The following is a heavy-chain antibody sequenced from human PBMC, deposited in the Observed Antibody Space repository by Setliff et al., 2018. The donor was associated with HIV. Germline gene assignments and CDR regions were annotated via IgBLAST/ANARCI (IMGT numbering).Heavy chain of an antibody. J-gene: IGHJ4*02. CDR1: GGTFSSYA. CDR3: ARWVVTAPYYFDY. Sequence: SVKVSCKASGGTFSSYAISWVRQAPGQGPEWMGGIIPIFGTANYTQRFQGRVTITADESTSTAYMELSSLRSEDTAVYYCARWVVTAPYYFDYWGQGTLVTVSS. CDR2: IIPIFGTA. D-gene: IGHD2-21*02. V-gene: IGHV1-69*13.